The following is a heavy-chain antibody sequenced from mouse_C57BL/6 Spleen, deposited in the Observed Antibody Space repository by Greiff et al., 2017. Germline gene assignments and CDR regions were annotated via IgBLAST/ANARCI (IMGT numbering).Heavy chain of an antibody. CDR3: SRPYGSSYGFAY. CDR2: ITPSSGYT. V-gene: IGHV1-7*01. D-gene: IGHD1-1*01. CDR1: GYTFTSYW. J-gene: IGHJ3*01. Sequence: QVQLQQSGAELAKPGASVKLSCKASGYTFTSYWMHWVKQRPGQGLEWIGYITPSSGYTKYNQKFKNKATLTADKSSSTAYMQLSSLTYEDSAVDYYSRPYGSSYGFAYWGQGTLVTVSA.